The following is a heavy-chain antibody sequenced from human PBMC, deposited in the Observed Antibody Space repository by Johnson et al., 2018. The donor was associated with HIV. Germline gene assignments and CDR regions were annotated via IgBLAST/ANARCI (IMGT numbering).Heavy chain of an antibody. CDR1: GFTFDDYA. V-gene: IGHV3-9*01. Sequence: VQLVESGGGLAQPGRSLRLSCAASGFTFDDYAMHWVRQAPGKGLEWVSGISWNSGRIGYADSVTGRFTISRDNAKNSLYLQMNSLRAGDTALYYCAKGATSGAHDAFDIWGQGTMVTVSS. CDR3: AKGATSGAHDAFDI. J-gene: IGHJ3*02. CDR2: ISWNSGRI. D-gene: IGHD2-15*01.